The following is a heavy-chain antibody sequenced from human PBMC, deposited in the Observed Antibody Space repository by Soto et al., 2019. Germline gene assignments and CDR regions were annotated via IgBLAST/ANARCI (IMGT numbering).Heavy chain of an antibody. CDR3: ARRPYGTNRAGTGYYFDY. CDR2: IYYSGGT. J-gene: IGHJ4*02. Sequence: QLQLQESGPGLVKPSETLSLICTVSGGSISSSSYYWGWIRQPPGKGLEWIGSIYYSGGTYYNPSLKSRVTISVDTSKNLFSLKLTSVTAADTAVYYCARRPYGTNRAGTGYYFDYWGQGTLVTVSS. CDR1: GGSISSSSYY. V-gene: IGHV4-39*01. D-gene: IGHD2-8*01.